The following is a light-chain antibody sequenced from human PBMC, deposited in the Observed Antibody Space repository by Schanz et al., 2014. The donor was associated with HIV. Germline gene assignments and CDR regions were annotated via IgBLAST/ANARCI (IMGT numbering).Light chain of an antibody. V-gene: IGKV3-11*01. Sequence: IVLTQSPGTLSFSPGERATLSCRASQSVSSYLASYQQKPGQAPRLLIYGAFSRATGIPARFSGSGSGTDFTLTISSLEPEDFAVYYCQQRSNWPTFGGGTKVEIK. J-gene: IGKJ4*01. CDR2: GAF. CDR3: QQRSNWPT. CDR1: QSVSSY.